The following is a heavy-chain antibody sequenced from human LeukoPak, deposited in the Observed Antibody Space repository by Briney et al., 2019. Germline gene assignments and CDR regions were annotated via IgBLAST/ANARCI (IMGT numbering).Heavy chain of an antibody. CDR3: ARVVASTSIDF. Sequence: PSETLSLTCTVSGGSISSSSYYWGWIRQPPGKGLEWIASIYYSGSTYYNPSLRSRVTISVDTSRTQFSLKLSSVTAADTAIYYCARVVASTSIDFWGQGTLVTVSS. CDR1: GGSISSSSYY. D-gene: IGHD2-15*01. V-gene: IGHV4-39*07. CDR2: IYYSGST. J-gene: IGHJ4*02.